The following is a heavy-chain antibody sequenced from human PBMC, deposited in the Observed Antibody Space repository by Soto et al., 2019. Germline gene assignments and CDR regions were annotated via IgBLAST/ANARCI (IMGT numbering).Heavy chain of an antibody. J-gene: IGHJ3*02. D-gene: IGHD6-13*01. V-gene: IGHV3-23*01. CDR1: GCTFSSDA. CDR2: ISGSGGST. Sequence: GGSQRLSWAASGCTFSSDAVSWFRQAPGKWLEWVSAISGSGGSTYYADSVKGRFTISRDNSKNTLYLQMNSLRAEDTAVYYCAKDRGSSSAFDIWGQGTMVTVSS. CDR3: AKDRGSSSAFDI.